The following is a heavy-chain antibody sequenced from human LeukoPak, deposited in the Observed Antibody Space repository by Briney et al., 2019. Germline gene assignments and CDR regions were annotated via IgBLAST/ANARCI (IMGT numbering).Heavy chain of an antibody. J-gene: IGHJ5*02. V-gene: IGHV1-2*02. Sequence: ASVKVSCKASGYTFTGHYMHWVRQAPGQGLEWMGWINPNSGGTNYAQKFQDRVTMTRDTSMSAAYMEISRLTYDDTAVYYCGRGIQSFDPWGQGTLVTVSS. CDR1: GYTFTGHY. CDR3: GRGIQSFDP. CDR2: INPNSGGT.